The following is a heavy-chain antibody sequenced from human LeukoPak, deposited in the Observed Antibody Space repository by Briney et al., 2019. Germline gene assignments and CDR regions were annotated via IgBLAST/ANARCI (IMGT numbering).Heavy chain of an antibody. CDR1: GFTFSSHW. V-gene: IGHV3-74*01. J-gene: IGHJ3*02. D-gene: IGHD7-27*01. Sequence: PGGSLRLSCAASGFTFSSHWMHWVRQAPGKGLVWVSRIKSDGSSPSYADSVRGRFTISRDNAKSTLYLQMNSLRDEDTAVYYCVRVDWGSFAFDIWGQGTTVTVSS. CDR2: IKSDGSSP. CDR3: VRVDWGSFAFDI.